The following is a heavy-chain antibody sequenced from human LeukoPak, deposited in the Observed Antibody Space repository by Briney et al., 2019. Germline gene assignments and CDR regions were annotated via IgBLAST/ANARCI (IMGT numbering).Heavy chain of an antibody. D-gene: IGHD2-2*01. CDR2: IIPIFGTA. CDR1: GGTFSSYA. J-gene: IGHJ5*02. Sequence: SVKVSCKASGGTFSSYAISWVRQAPGQGLEWMGGIIPIFGTANYAQKFQGRVRITADESTSTAYMELSSLRSEDTAVYYCARDSAGYCSSTSCPPGHWFDPWGQGTLVTVSS. CDR3: ARDSAGYCSSTSCPPGHWFDP. V-gene: IGHV1-69*13.